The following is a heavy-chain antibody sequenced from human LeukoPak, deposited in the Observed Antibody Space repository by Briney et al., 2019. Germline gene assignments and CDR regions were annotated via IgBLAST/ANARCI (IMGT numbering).Heavy chain of an antibody. CDR3: AISRPYYDFWSGYYNEDYYYYMDV. J-gene: IGHJ6*03. CDR2: ISGSGGST. V-gene: IGHV3-23*01. D-gene: IGHD3-3*01. Sequence: GGSLRLSCAASGFTFSNYAMSWVRQAPGKGLEWVSAISGSGGSTYYADSVKGRFTISRDNSKNTLYLQMNSLRAEDTAVYYCAISRPYYDFWSGYYNEDYYYYMDVWGKGTTVTVSS. CDR1: GFTFSNYA.